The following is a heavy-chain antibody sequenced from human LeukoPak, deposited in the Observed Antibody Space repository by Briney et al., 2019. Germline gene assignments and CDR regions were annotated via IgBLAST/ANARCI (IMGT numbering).Heavy chain of an antibody. CDR1: GGSFSGYY. J-gene: IGHJ5*02. D-gene: IGHD3-10*01. CDR2: INHSGST. Sequence: PSETLSLTCAVYGGSFSGYYWSWIRQPPGKGLEWIGEINHSGSTNYNPSLKSRDTISVDTSKNQFSLKLSSVTAADTAVYYCARGSPITMVRGVRWFDPWGQGTLVTVSS. CDR3: ARGSPITMVRGVRWFDP. V-gene: IGHV4-34*01.